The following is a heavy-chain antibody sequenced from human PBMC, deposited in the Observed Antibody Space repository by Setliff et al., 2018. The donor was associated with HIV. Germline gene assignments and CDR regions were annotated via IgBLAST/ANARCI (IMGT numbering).Heavy chain of an antibody. Sequence: SETLSLTCTVSGGSISSSSYYWGWIRQPPGKGLEWIGSIYYSGSTNYNPSLKSRVTISVDTSKNQFFLKLSSVTAADTAVYYCVRGYCSSTTCYDDYYYMDVWGKGSTVTVSS. CDR1: GGSISSSSYY. J-gene: IGHJ6*03. V-gene: IGHV4-39*07. CDR2: IYYSGST. CDR3: VRGYCSSTTCYDDYYYMDV. D-gene: IGHD2-2*01.